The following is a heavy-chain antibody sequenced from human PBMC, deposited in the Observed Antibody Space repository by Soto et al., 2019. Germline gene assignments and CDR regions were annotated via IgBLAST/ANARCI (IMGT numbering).Heavy chain of an antibody. CDR3: AGSSIAARSVDY. D-gene: IGHD6-6*01. V-gene: IGHV3-23*01. CDR1: GFTFSSYA. CDR2: ISGSGGST. J-gene: IGHJ4*02. Sequence: GGSLRLSCAASGFTFSSYAMSWVRQAPGKGLEWVSAISGSGGSTYYADSVKGRFTISRDNSKNTLYLQMNSLRAEDTAVYYCAGSSIAARSVDYWAQGTLVTVSS.